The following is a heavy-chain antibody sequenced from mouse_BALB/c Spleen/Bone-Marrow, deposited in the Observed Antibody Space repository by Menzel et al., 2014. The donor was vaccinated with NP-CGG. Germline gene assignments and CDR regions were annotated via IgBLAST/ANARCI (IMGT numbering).Heavy chain of an antibody. Sequence: VQLQESGPGLVAPSQSLSITCTVSGFSLTSYGVHWVRQPPGKGLEWLGVIWDGGSTNYNSALMSRLSISKDNSKSQVFLKMNSLQTDDTAMYYCAGDYYGSLYAMDYWGQGASATVSS. J-gene: IGHJ4*01. CDR2: IWDGGST. CDR3: AGDYYGSLYAMDY. CDR1: GFSLTSYG. V-gene: IGHV2-9*02. D-gene: IGHD1-1*01.